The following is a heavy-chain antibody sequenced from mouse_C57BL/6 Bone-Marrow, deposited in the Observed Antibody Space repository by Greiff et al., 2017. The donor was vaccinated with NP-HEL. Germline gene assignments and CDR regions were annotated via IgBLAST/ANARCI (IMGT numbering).Heavy chain of an antibody. CDR3: ARSLYSNYVAMDY. Sequence: EVQLVESGPVLVKPGPSVKISCKASGFTFTDYYMHWVKQSHGKSLEWIGLVYPYNGGTSYNQKFKGKATLTVDTSSSTAYMELNSLTSEDSAVYYCARSLYSNYVAMDYWGQGTSVTVSS. CDR1: GFTFTDYY. D-gene: IGHD2-5*01. CDR2: VYPYNGGT. J-gene: IGHJ4*01. V-gene: IGHV1-36*01.